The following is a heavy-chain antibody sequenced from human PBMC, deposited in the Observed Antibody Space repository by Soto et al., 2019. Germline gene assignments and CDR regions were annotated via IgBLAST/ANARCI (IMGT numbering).Heavy chain of an antibody. V-gene: IGHV5-51*01. CDR1: GYTFTSHW. CDR2: IYPGDSDT. CDR3: ARLAFGYSSSFLVF. Sequence: GESLKISCKGSGYTFTSHWIGWVRQMPGKGREWMGFIYPGDSDTRYSPSFQGQVTISADKSLRTAYLQWSSLEPSDTAMYFCARLAFGYSSSFLVFWGQGTLVTGSS. J-gene: IGHJ4*02. D-gene: IGHD6-13*01.